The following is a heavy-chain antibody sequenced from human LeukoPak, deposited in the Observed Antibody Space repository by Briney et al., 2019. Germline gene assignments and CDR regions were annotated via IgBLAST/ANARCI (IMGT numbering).Heavy chain of an antibody. V-gene: IGHV1-8*01. J-gene: IGHJ4*02. CDR1: RDAFTTYD. Sequence: GASVKVSCKASRDAFTTYDVNWVRQATGQGLEWMGWLNPNSGNTGYVRKFQARVTMTMNTSISTAYMELTSLTSEDTAVYYCARSTMGARRKYDYWGQGTLVTVSS. CDR2: LNPNSGNT. CDR3: ARSTMGARRKYDY. D-gene: IGHD1-26*01.